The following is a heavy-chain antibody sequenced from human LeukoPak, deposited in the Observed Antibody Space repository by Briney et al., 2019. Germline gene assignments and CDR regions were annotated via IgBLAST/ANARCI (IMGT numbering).Heavy chain of an antibody. D-gene: IGHD6-19*01. CDR1: GGSISSSSYY. CDR3: ASLNLAVALDY. J-gene: IGHJ4*02. Sequence: SETLSLTCXVSGGSISSSSYYWGWFRQPPGKGLEWIGSIYYSGSTYYSPSLKSRVTISVDTSKNQFSLKLSSVTAADTAVYYCASLNLAVALDYWGQGTLVTVSS. CDR2: IYYSGST. V-gene: IGHV4-39*01.